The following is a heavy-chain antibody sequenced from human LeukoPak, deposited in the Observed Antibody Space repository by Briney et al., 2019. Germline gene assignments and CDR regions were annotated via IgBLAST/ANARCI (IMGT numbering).Heavy chain of an antibody. CDR3: AREVGYYDILTRKIDY. Sequence: PGGPLRLSCALSGFTFSSYSVNCVREAPGEGVEWVSSISSSSSHIYYADSVKGRFTISRDNAKNSLYLQMNSLRAEDRAVYYCAREVGYYDILTRKIDYWRQGTLVTVSS. V-gene: IGHV3-21*01. D-gene: IGHD3-9*01. CDR2: ISSSSSHI. CDR1: GFTFSSYS. J-gene: IGHJ4*02.